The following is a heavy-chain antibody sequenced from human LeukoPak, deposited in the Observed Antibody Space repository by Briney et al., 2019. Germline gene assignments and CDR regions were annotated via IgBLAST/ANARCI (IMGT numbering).Heavy chain of an antibody. CDR3: TRDQGVRYAFDI. D-gene: IGHD3-10*01. V-gene: IGHV3-21*01. CDR1: GFIFTSYS. CDR2: ISSSSGTYI. J-gene: IGHJ3*02. Sequence: GGSLRLSCAASGFIFTSYSMNWVRQAPGKGLEWVSSISSSSGTYIYYADSVKGRFTISRDNAKNSLYLQMDSLRAEDTAVYYCTRDQGVRYAFDIWGQGSVVTVSS.